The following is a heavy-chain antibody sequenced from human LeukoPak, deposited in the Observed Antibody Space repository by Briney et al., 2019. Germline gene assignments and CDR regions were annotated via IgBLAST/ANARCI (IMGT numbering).Heavy chain of an antibody. D-gene: IGHD3-22*01. J-gene: IGHJ4*02. V-gene: IGHV3-23*01. Sequence: GGSLRLSCAASGFIFSSYAMSWVRQAPGKGLEWVSAISGSGGSTYYADSVKGRFTISRDNSKNTLYLQMNSLRAEDTAVYYCAKVHRDYYDSSGYYWFLDYWGRGTLVTVSS. CDR1: GFIFSSYA. CDR2: ISGSGGST. CDR3: AKVHRDYYDSSGYYWFLDY.